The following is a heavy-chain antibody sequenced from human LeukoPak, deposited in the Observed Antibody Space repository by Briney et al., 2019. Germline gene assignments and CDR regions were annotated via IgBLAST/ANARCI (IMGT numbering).Heavy chain of an antibody. CDR3: ARELNKYYYDSSGYWVPYYFDY. V-gene: IGHV3-48*01. Sequence: GGSLRLSCAAAGFSFTDYSMNWVRQAPGWGLECITYTSSDGKTTWYADSVKGRFTVSRDNAKNSLYLQMNSLRAEDTAVYYCARELNKYYYDSSGYWVPYYFDYWGQGTLVTVSS. J-gene: IGHJ4*02. D-gene: IGHD3-22*01. CDR2: TSSDGKTT. CDR1: GFSFTDYS.